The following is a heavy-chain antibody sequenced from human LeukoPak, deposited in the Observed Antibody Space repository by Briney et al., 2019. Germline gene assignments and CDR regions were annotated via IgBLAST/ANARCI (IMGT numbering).Heavy chain of an antibody. CDR2: IIPIFGTA. Sequence: ASVKVSCKASGGTFSSYAISWVRQAPGQGLEWMGGIIPIFGTANYAQKFQGRDTITADESTSTAYMELSSLRSEDTAVYYCARGLLSYGAPSHFDYWGQGTLVTVSS. CDR3: ARGLLSYGAPSHFDY. CDR1: GGTFSSYA. J-gene: IGHJ4*02. V-gene: IGHV1-69*13. D-gene: IGHD4-17*01.